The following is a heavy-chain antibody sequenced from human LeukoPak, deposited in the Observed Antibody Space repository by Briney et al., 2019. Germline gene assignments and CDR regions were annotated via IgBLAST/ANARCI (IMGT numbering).Heavy chain of an antibody. D-gene: IGHD6-19*01. CDR3: ARGNYIAVAGTYLDY. V-gene: IGHV4-39*07. CDR1: GDSITNTNYY. Sequence: KPSETLSLTCSVSGDSITNTNYYWGWVRQPPGKGLEWIGEIIHNGSTNYNPSLKSRVTISVDTSKNQFSLKLSSVTAADTAVYYCARGNYIAVAGTYLDYWGQGTLVTVSS. J-gene: IGHJ4*02. CDR2: IIHNGST.